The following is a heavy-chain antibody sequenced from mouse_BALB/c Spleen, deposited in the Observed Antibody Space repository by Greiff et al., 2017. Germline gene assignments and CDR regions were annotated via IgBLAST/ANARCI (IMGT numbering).Heavy chain of an antibody. Sequence: VQLQQSGAELARPGASVKLSCKASGYTFTSYWMQWVKLRPGQGLEWIGAIYPGDGDTRYTQKFKGKATLTADKSSSTAYMQLSSLASEDSAVYYCAATMITSMDYWGQGTSVTVSS. CDR2: IYPGDGDT. CDR3: AATMITSMDY. J-gene: IGHJ4*01. CDR1: GYTFTSYW. D-gene: IGHD2-4*01. V-gene: IGHV1-87*01.